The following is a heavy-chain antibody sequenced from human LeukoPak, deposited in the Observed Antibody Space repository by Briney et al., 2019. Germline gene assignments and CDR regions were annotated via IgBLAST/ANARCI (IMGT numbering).Heavy chain of an antibody. Sequence: GRSLRLSCAASGFTFSSYGTHWVRQAPGEGLEWVGGILYDGSKKDYADSVKGRFTISRDNSKNTLYLQMNSLRAEDTAMYYCVGYCSGGSCFPGWGWGQGTLVTVSS. CDR3: VGYCSGGSCFPGWG. CDR2: ILYDGSKK. D-gene: IGHD2-15*01. V-gene: IGHV3-30*03. CDR1: GFTFSSYG. J-gene: IGHJ4*02.